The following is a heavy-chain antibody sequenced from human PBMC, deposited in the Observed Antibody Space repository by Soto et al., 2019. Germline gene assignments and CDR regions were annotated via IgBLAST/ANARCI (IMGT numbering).Heavy chain of an antibody. CDR3: ARSIAARRVVYYGMDV. CDR1: GYTFTSYY. Sequence: ASVKVSCKASGYTFTSYYMHWVRQAPGQGLEWMGIINPSGGSTSYAQKFQGRVTMTRDTSTSTVYMELSSLRSEDTAVYYCARSIAARRVVYYGMDVWGQGTTVTVSS. CDR2: INPSGGST. J-gene: IGHJ6*02. V-gene: IGHV1-46*01. D-gene: IGHD6-6*01.